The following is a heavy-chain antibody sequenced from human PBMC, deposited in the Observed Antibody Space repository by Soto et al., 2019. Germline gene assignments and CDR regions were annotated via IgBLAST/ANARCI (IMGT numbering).Heavy chain of an antibody. J-gene: IGHJ6*02. CDR3: ARDLIKRQPGRDYGMDV. Sequence: PGGSLRLSCAASGFTFSRYSMNWVRQAPGKGLEWVSYISSSSSTIYYADSVKGRFTISTDHAKNSLYLQMNSLRAEDTAVYYCARDLIKRQPGRDYGMDVWGQGTTVTVSS. D-gene: IGHD3-16*01. CDR1: GFTFSRYS. CDR2: ISSSSSTI. V-gene: IGHV3-48*01.